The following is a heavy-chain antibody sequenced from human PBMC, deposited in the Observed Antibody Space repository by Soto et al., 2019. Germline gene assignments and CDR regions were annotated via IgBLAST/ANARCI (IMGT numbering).Heavy chain of an antibody. V-gene: IGHV3-21*01. CDR3: ATMDGTYYYYYYMDV. Sequence: GGSLRLSCAASGFTFSSYSMNWVRQAPGKGLEWVSSISSSSNYIYYADSVKGRFTISRDNAKNSLYLQMNSLRAEDTAVYYCATMDGTYYYYYYMDVWGKGTTVTVSS. CDR1: GFTFSSYS. J-gene: IGHJ6*03. CDR2: ISSSSNYI.